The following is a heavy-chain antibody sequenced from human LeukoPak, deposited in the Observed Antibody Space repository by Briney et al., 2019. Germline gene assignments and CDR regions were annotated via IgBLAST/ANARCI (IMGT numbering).Heavy chain of an antibody. CDR1: GFTFSNYA. J-gene: IGHJ4*02. D-gene: IGHD3-10*01. V-gene: IGHV3-64D*09. CDR3: VKHSSYYYGSGNYFHY. Sequence: GGSLRLSCSASGFTFSNYAMHWVRQAPGKGPEFVSAISFNGGSTNYADSVKGRFTISRDNSKNTLYLQMSSLRVEDTAVYYCVKHSSYYYGSGNYFHYWGQGTLVTVSS. CDR2: ISFNGGST.